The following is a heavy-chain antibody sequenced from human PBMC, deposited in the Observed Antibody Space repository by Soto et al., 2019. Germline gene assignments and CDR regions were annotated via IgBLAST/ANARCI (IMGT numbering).Heavy chain of an antibody. CDR3: ARDRVGSSSWSLAY. V-gene: IGHV4-4*02. CDR1: GGSISSSNW. D-gene: IGHD6-13*01. CDR2: IHHSAST. Sequence: QVQLQESGPGLVRPSGTLSLTCAVSGGSISSSNWWGWVRQPPGKGLEWIGDIHHSASTNYNPSLKSRVTISVDKSNNQFSLKLYSVTAADTAVYYCARDRVGSSSWSLAYWGQGTLVTVSS. J-gene: IGHJ4*02.